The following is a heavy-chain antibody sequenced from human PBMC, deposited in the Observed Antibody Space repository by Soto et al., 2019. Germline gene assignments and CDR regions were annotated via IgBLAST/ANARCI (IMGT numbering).Heavy chain of an antibody. Sequence: QVQLQESGPGLVKPSETLSLTCTVPGGSISSYYWSWIRQPPGKGLEWIGYIYYSGITNYNPTLKSRVTISVDTSKNQFCLELSSVTSADTAVDYCARASMIVGDAFDLWGQGTMVTVSS. CDR3: ARASMIVGDAFDL. J-gene: IGHJ3*01. V-gene: IGHV4-59*01. CDR1: GGSISSYY. D-gene: IGHD3-22*01. CDR2: IYYSGIT.